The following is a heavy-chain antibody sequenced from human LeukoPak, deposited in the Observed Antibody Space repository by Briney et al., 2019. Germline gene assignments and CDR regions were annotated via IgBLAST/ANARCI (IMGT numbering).Heavy chain of an antibody. CDR2: IYYSGTT. J-gene: IGHJ5*02. V-gene: IGHV4-31*03. D-gene: IGHD6-13*01. CDR1: GGSISSAGYY. CDR3: ARATGGAAAADFDP. Sequence: SETLSLTCTVSGGSISSAGYYWSWIRQRPGKGLEWMGFIYYSGTTYYNPSLKSRVFISLNTSQNQVSLQLSSVTAADTAVYYCARATGGAAAADFDPWGQGTLVTVSS.